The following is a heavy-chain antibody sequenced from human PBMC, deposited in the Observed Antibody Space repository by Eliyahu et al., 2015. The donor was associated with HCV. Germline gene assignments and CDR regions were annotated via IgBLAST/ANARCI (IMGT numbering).Heavy chain of an antibody. CDR1: GFXFXNXW. CDR2: IKSEADGGTT. D-gene: IGHD4/OR15-4a*01. J-gene: IGHJ6*02. V-gene: IGHV3-15*01. Sequence: EVQVVESGGGLVKPGGSLRLSCAASGFXFXNXWMSWVRQAPGKGLEWVGRIKSEADGGTTDYAPPVKGRFAISRDDSKNSLYLQMNILKTEDTAVYYCTPEGALNYFSRGTDVWGQGTTVTASS. CDR3: TPEGALNYFSRGTDV.